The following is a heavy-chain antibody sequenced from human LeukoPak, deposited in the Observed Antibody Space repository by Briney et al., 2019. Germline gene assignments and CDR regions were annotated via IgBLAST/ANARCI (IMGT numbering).Heavy chain of an antibody. CDR1: GYTFTELS. J-gene: IGHJ4*02. D-gene: IGHD3-22*01. V-gene: IGHV1-24*01. CDR2: FNPEDGET. CDR3: ATGYNKGVVITPLDY. Sequence: ASVTVSCKVSGYTFTELSMHWVRQAPGKGLEWMGGFNPEDGETTYAQKFQGRVTMTEDTSTDTAYMELSSLRSEETAVYYWATGYNKGVVITPLDYWGQGTLVTVSS.